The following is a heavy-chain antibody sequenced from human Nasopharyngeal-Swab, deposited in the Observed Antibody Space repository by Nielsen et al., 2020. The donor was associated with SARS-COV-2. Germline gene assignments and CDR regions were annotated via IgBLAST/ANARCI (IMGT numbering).Heavy chain of an antibody. D-gene: IGHD3-16*01. CDR2: IYYSGST. CDR3: ARRVARAPRHEGDYYYGMDV. J-gene: IGHJ6*02. Sequence: PGKGLEWIGSIYYSGSTYYNPSLKSRVTISVDTSKNQFSLKLSSVTAADTAVYYCARRVARAPRHEGDYYYGMDVWGQGTMVTVSS. V-gene: IGHV4-39*01.